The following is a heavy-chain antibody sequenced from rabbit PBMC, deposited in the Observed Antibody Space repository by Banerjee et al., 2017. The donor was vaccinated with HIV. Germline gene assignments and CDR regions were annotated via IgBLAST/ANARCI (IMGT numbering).Heavy chain of an antibody. D-gene: IGHD7-1*01. J-gene: IGHJ4*01. CDR2: IYTGSGST. CDR3: ARYVRNTGFALNL. CDR1: GIDFSSDYY. V-gene: IGHV1S45*01. Sequence: QLQLEESGGGLVKPGGTLTLTCKASGIDFSSDYYMCWVRQAPGKGLEWIASIYTGSGSTYYASWAKGRFTISKTSSTTVTLQMTSLTAADTATYFCARYVRNTGFALNLWGPGTLVTVS.